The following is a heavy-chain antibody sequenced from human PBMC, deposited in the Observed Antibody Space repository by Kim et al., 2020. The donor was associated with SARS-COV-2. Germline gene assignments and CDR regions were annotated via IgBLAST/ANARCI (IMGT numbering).Heavy chain of an antibody. CDR1: GFTFSSYW. D-gene: IGHD5-12*01. Sequence: GGSLRLSCAASGFTFSSYWMSWVRQAPGTGLEWVASIKKDGSLKDYVDSVKGRFTISRDNAKNSLSLLMNSLRPEDTAVYFCARGWMPDYWGQGTLVTVSS. V-gene: IGHV3-7*04. J-gene: IGHJ4*02. CDR2: IKKDGSLK. CDR3: ARGWMPDY.